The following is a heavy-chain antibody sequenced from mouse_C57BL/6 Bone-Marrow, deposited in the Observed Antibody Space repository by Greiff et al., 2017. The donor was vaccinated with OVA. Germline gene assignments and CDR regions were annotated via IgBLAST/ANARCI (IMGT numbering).Heavy chain of an antibody. CDR2: ISSGGSYT. V-gene: IGHV5-6*01. CDR1: GFTFSSYG. J-gene: IGHJ4*01. CDR3: ARLGFLYAMDY. Sequence: EVQGVESGGDLVKPGGSLKLSCAASGFTFSSYGMSWVRQTPDKRLEWVTTISSGGSYTYYPDSVKGRFTISRDNAKNTLYLQMSSLKSEDTAMYYCARLGFLYAMDYWGQGTSVTVSS.